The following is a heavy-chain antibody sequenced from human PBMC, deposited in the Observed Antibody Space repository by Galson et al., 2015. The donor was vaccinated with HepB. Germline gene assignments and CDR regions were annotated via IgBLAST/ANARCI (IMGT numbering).Heavy chain of an antibody. CDR1: GFTFSRSA. D-gene: IGHD3-9*01. V-gene: IGHV3-30*18. J-gene: IGHJ4*02. Sequence: SLRLSCATSGFTFSRSAMHWVRQAPGKGLEWVAVISYDGSYKYYVNSVKGRFTISRDDSKNTLYLQMNSLRTEDTAVYYCAKDPRMGATGYFDHWGRGALVTVSS. CDR3: AKDPRMGATGYFDH. CDR2: ISYDGSYK.